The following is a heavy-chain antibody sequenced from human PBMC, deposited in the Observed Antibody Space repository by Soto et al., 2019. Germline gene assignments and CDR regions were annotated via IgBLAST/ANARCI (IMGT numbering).Heavy chain of an antibody. V-gene: IGHV4-34*01. J-gene: IGHJ6*02. CDR2: INHSGST. CDR3: ARAVRITIFGVVITNYYYYGMDV. D-gene: IGHD3-3*01. Sequence: XVTLSLTCAVYGGSFSGYYWSWIRQPPGKGLEWIGEINHSGSTNYNPSLKSRVTISVDTSKNQFSLKLSSVTAADTAVYYCARAVRITIFGVVITNYYYYGMDVWGQGTTVTVSS. CDR1: GGSFSGYY.